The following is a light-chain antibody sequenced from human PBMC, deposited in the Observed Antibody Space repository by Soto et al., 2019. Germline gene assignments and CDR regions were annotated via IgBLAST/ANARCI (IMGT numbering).Light chain of an antibody. J-gene: IGKJ4*01. V-gene: IGKV1-5*03. CDR2: KAS. CDR1: QSISPW. CDR3: QQYERYPMT. Sequence: DSQMTQFPSTLSASVGDRVTITCRASQSISPWLAWYQQKPGKAPKILISKASTLQSGVPPRFSGSGSGTEFTLAISSLQPDDFAPYYCQQYERYPMTFGGGTKVEIK.